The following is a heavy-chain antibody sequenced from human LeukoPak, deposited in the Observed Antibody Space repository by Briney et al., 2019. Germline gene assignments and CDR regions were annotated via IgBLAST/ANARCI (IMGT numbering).Heavy chain of an antibody. CDR1: GYSFASYW. J-gene: IGHJ4*02. V-gene: IGHV5-51*01. Sequence: GESLKISCEGSGYSFASYWIGWVRRMPGKGLEWMGIIYPGDSDTRYSPSFQGQVTISADKSIATAYLQWSSLKASDTAMYYCARGNHCGSTSRALDYWGQGTLVTVSS. D-gene: IGHD2-2*01. CDR3: ARGNHCGSTSRALDY. CDR2: IYPGDSDT.